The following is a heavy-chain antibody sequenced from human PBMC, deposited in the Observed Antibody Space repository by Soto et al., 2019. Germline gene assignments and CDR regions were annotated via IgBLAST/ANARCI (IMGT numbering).Heavy chain of an antibody. CDR2: IVVGSGNT. J-gene: IGHJ5*02. CDR1: GFTFTSST. CDR3: AADPQWLVTPHWFDP. V-gene: IGHV1-58*01. D-gene: IGHD6-19*01. Sequence: SVKVSCKASGFTFTSSTVQWVRQARGQRLEWIGWIVVGSGNTNYAQKFQERVTITRDMSTSTAYMELSSLRSEDTAVYYCAADPQWLVTPHWFDPWGQGILVTVYS.